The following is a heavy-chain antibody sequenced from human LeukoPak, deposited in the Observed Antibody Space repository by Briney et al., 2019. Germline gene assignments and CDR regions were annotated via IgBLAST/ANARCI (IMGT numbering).Heavy chain of an antibody. Sequence: PGGSLRLPCAASGFTFSSYWMSWVRQAPGKGLEWVANIKQDGSEKYYVDSVKGRFTISRDNAKNLLYLQMNSLRAEDTAVYYCARAPSGWTYYYYGMDVWGQGTTVTVSS. CDR2: IKQDGSEK. CDR1: GFTFSSYW. D-gene: IGHD6-19*01. CDR3: ARAPSGWTYYYYGMDV. V-gene: IGHV3-7*01. J-gene: IGHJ6*02.